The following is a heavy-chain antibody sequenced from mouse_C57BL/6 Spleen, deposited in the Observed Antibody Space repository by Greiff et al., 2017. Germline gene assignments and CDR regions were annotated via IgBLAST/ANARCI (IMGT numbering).Heavy chain of an antibody. Sequence: QVHVKQSGAELVRPGASVKLSCKASGYTFTDYYINWVKQRPGQGLEWIARIYPGSGNTYYNEKFKGKATLTAEKSSSTAYMQLSSLTSEDSAVYFCARGGTTVVGAMDYWGQGTSVTVSS. CDR3: ARGGTTVVGAMDY. CDR1: GYTFTDYY. J-gene: IGHJ4*01. D-gene: IGHD1-1*01. V-gene: IGHV1-76*01. CDR2: IYPGSGNT.